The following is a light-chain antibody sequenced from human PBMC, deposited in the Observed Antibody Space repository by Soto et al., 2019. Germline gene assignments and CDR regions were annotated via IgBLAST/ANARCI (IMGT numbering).Light chain of an antibody. CDR3: QHYNNWPPWT. CDR2: GAS. V-gene: IGKV3-15*01. J-gene: IGKJ1*01. Sequence: EIEMTQSPATLSLSPGERATLYCWASQSVSSNLAWYQQKPGQAPRLLIYGASTRVTGVPARFSGSGSGTEFIIIISSLQYEDFAVYYCQHYNNWPPWTFGQGTKVEIK. CDR1: QSVSSN.